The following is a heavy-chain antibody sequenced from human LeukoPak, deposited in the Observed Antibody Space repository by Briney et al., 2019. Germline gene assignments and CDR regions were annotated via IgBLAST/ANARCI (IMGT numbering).Heavy chain of an antibody. CDR3: ARGGGYGQDFDY. CDR2: LYSGGSI. D-gene: IGHD5-12*01. CDR1: GISVSSNY. J-gene: IGHJ4*02. Sequence: GVSLRLSCAASGISVSSNYMSWVRQAPGKGLEWVSVLYSGGSIYYADSVKGRFTISRDNSKNTLYLQMNSLRAEDTAVYYCARGGGYGQDFDYWGQGTLVTVSS. V-gene: IGHV3-53*01.